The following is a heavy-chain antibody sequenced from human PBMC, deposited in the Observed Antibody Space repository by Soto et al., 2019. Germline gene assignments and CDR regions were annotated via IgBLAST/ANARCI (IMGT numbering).Heavy chain of an antibody. CDR3: VRGVVTASRSAFDI. CDR1: GFIFGSYW. CDR2: INEDGSQK. V-gene: IGHV3-7*01. D-gene: IGHD2-21*02. Sequence: EVQLVDSGGGLVQPGGSLRLSCAASGFIFGSYWMTWVRQDPGKGLEWVANINEDGSQKNYVDSMKGRFTISRDNAKDSLYLQMNSLRAEDTAVYSCVRGVVTASRSAFDIRGQGTMVTASS. J-gene: IGHJ3*02.